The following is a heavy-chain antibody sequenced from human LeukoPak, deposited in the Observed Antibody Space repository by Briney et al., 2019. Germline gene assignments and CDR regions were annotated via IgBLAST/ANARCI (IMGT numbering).Heavy chain of an antibody. D-gene: IGHD6-13*01. CDR2: IKKDGSET. CDR1: EFIFSNYW. V-gene: IGHV3-7*01. CDR3: ARDRGLGSNAWYFPLDF. J-gene: IGHJ4*02. Sequence: GGSPRLSCAASEFIFSNYWMSWVRQVPGKGLEWVGNIKKDGSETYYVDSVKGRFIISRDNAKNSLFLQMNSLRAEDTAVYYCARDRGLGSNAWYFPLDFWGQGTLVTVSS.